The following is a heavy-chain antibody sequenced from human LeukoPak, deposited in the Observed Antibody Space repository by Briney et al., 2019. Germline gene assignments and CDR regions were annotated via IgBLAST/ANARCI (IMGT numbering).Heavy chain of an antibody. D-gene: IGHD3-10*01. J-gene: IGHJ4*02. CDR3: ARVDLDGSGSYDY. Sequence: ASVKVSCKASGYTFTGYYMHWVRQAPGQGLEWMGWINPNSGGTNYAQKFQGRVTMTRDTSIGTAYMELSRLRSDDTAVYYCARVDLDGSGSYDYWGQGTLVTVSS. V-gene: IGHV1-2*02. CDR1: GYTFTGYY. CDR2: INPNSGGT.